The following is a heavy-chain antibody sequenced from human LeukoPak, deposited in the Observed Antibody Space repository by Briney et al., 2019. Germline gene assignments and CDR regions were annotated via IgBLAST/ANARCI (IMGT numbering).Heavy chain of an antibody. CDR1: GGSISSYY. J-gene: IGHJ4*02. Sequence: SETLSLTCTVSGGSISSYYWSWVRQPPGKGLEWIGYIYYSGSTNYNPSLKSRVTISVDTSKNQFSLKLSSVTAADTAVHYCARARGLFDYWGQGTLVTVSS. V-gene: IGHV4-59*01. CDR3: ARARGLFDY. CDR2: IYYSGST. D-gene: IGHD3-10*01.